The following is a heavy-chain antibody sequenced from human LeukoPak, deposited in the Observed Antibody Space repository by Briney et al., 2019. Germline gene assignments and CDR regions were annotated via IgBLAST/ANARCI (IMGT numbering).Heavy chain of an antibody. CDR3: ARDGVGGFDY. CDR1: GFTVSSNY. Sequence: GGSLRLSCAASGFTVSSNYMSWVRQAPGKGLEWVSITYGGGSTYYADSVMGRFTISRHNSKNTLYLQMNSLRPEDTAVYYCARDGVGGFDYWGQGTLVTVSS. V-gene: IGHV3-53*04. D-gene: IGHD1-26*01. CDR2: TYGGGST. J-gene: IGHJ4*02.